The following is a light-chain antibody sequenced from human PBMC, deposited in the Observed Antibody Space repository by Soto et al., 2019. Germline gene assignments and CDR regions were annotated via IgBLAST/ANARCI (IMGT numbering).Light chain of an antibody. CDR1: QSVSSSY. CDR3: QQYGSSPPVS. Sequence: EIVLTQSPGTLSLSPGERATLSCRASQSVSSSYLAWYQQKPVQAPRLLIYGASSRATGIPDRFSGSGSGTDFSLTSSRLEPEEFAVYYCQQYGSSPPVSFGQGTKLEIK. V-gene: IGKV3-20*01. J-gene: IGKJ2*01. CDR2: GAS.